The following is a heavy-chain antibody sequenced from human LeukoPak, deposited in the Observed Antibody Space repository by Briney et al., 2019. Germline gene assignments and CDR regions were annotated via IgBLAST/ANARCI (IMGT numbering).Heavy chain of an antibody. CDR1: GGSISSYY. CDR3: ARVYYGDYYSDY. D-gene: IGHD4-17*01. J-gene: IGHJ4*02. Sequence: PSETLSLTCTVSGGSISSYYWSWIRQPPGKGLEWIGYIYYSGSTNYNPSLKSRVTISVDTSKNQFSLKLSSVTAADTAVYYCARVYYGDYYSDYWGQGTLVTVSS. V-gene: IGHV4-59*01. CDR2: IYYSGST.